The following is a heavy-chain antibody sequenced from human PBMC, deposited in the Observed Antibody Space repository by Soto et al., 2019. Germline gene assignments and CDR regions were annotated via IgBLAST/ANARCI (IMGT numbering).Heavy chain of an antibody. J-gene: IGHJ4*02. CDR2: IKEDGSST. CDR3: ARDVTALDY. CDR1: GFTFSNHW. D-gene: IGHD4-4*01. Sequence: GGSLRLSCAASGFTFSNHWMNWVRHVPGRGMEWLAKIKEDGSSTYYVDSVKGRFTISRDNAKNSLYLQINSLRVDDTAVYYCARDVTALDYWGQGALVTVSS. V-gene: IGHV3-7*03.